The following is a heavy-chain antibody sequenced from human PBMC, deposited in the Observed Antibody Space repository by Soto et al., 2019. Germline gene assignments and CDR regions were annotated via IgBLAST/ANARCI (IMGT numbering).Heavy chain of an antibody. V-gene: IGHV4-34*12. Sequence: PSETLSRTCAVYCGSSSGYYWSCIRQPPWKGLEWFVTIFHGGRTNYIPSLKSRGTISVDTSKTQFSLELSSVTGADTAVYYCAREEYSSGWHFAFWGQGTRVTVAA. CDR3: AREEYSSGWHFAF. J-gene: IGHJ4*02. D-gene: IGHD6-19*01. CDR1: CGSSSGYY. CDR2: IFHGGRT.